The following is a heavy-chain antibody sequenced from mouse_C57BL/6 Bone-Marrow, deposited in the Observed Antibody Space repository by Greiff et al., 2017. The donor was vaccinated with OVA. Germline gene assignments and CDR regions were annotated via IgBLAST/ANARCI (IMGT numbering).Heavy chain of an antibody. V-gene: IGHV14-4*01. J-gene: IGHJ2*01. CDR2: IDPENGDT. Sequence: EVQLQQSGAELVRPGASVKLSCTASGFNIKDDYMHWVKQRPEQGLEWIGWIDPENGDTEYASKFQGKATITADTSSNTAYLQLSSLTSEDTAVYYCTTTYLHYWGQGTTLTVSS. CDR3: TTTYLHY. CDR1: GFNIKDDY.